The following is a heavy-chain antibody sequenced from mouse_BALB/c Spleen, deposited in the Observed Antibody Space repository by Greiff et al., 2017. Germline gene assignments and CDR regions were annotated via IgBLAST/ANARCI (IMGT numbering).Heavy chain of an antibody. J-gene: IGHJ4*01. CDR3: ARYPDGYYDAMDY. D-gene: IGHD2-3*01. CDR1: GDSITSGY. Sequence: EVMLVESGPSLVKPSQTLSLTCSVTGDSITSGYWNWIRKFPGNKLEYMGYISYSGSTYYNPSLKSRISITRDTSKNQYYLQLNSVTTEDTATYYCARYPDGYYDAMDYWGQGTSVTVSS. CDR2: ISYSGST. V-gene: IGHV3-8*02.